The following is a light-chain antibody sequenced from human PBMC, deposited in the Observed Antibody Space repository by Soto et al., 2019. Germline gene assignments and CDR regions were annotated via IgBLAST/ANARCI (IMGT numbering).Light chain of an antibody. V-gene: IGKV3-20*01. CDR3: QQFGSSPYT. CDR2: GAS. J-gene: IGKJ2*01. CDR1: QSVSSNS. Sequence: EIVLTQSPGTLSLSPVERVTLACRASQSVSSNSLVWYQQKPGQAPRLLIYGASSRATGIPDRFSGSGSGTDFTLTISRLEPEDFAVYYCQQFGSSPYTFGQGTKLEI.